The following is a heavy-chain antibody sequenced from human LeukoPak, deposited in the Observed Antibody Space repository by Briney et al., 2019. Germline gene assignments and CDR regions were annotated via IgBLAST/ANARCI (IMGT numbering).Heavy chain of an antibody. CDR3: ARRAYYDFWSGYPNAFDI. CDR1: GGTFSSYA. D-gene: IGHD3-3*01. Sequence: GASVKVSCKASGGTFSSYAISWVRQAPGQGLEWMGGVIPIFGTANYAQKFQGRVTITTDESTSTAYMELSSLRSEDTAVYYCARRAYYDFWSGYPNAFDIWGQGTMVTVSS. J-gene: IGHJ3*02. V-gene: IGHV1-69*05. CDR2: VIPIFGTA.